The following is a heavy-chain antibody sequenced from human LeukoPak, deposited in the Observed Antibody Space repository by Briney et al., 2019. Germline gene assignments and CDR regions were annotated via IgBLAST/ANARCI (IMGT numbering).Heavy chain of an antibody. CDR3: AKGRSGSYYLEDAFDI. J-gene: IGHJ3*02. Sequence: GGSLRLSCIASGFSFRNYAMHWVRQAPDKGLEWMAVISYDGSNEYYADSVKGRFTISRDNSKKMVYLQMSSLRDDDTAVYYCAKGRSGSYYLEDAFDIWGQGTLVTVSS. CDR1: GFSFRNYA. V-gene: IGHV3-30*18. D-gene: IGHD1-26*01. CDR2: ISYDGSNE.